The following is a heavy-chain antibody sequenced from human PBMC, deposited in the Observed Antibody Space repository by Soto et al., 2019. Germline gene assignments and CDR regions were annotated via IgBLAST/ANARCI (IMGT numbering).Heavy chain of an antibody. CDR1: GFTFSSYG. CDR3: TKDPLDGSDS. J-gene: IGHJ5*01. V-gene: IGHV3-33*06. CDR2: IWYDGSNK. Sequence: PGGSLRLSCTASGFTFSSYGMHWVRQAPGKGLEWVAVIWYDGSNKYYADSVKGRFTISRDNSKNTLYLQMNSLRAEDTAVYYCTKDPLDGSDSWGQGTLVTVSS. D-gene: IGHD5-12*01.